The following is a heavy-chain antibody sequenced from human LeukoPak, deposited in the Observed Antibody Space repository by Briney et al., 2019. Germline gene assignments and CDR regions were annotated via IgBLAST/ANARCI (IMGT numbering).Heavy chain of an antibody. CDR2: ISGSGGST. D-gene: IGHD3-10*01. V-gene: IGHV3-23*01. CDR1: GFTFSSYA. J-gene: IGHJ1*01. CDR3: AKGSGSYYTEYFQH. Sequence: GGSLRLSCAASGFTFSSYAMSWVRQAPGKGLEWGSAISGSGGSTYYADSVKGRFTISRDNSKNTLYLQMNSLRAEDTAVYYCAKGSGSYYTEYFQHWGQGTLVTVSS.